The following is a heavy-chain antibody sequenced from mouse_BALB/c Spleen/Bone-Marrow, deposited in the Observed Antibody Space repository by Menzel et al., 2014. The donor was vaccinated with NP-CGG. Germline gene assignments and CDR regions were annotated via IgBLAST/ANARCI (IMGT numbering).Heavy chain of an antibody. Sequence: EVKLQESGAELVKPGASVKLSCTASGFNIKETYMHWVKQRPEQGLEWIGRIDPANGNTKYDPKFQGKATITADTSSNTAYLQLSSLTPEDTAVYYCAPYYYGSSLFAYWGQGTLVTVSA. D-gene: IGHD1-1*01. V-gene: IGHV14-3*02. CDR3: APYYYGSSLFAY. J-gene: IGHJ3*01. CDR2: IDPANGNT. CDR1: GFNIKETY.